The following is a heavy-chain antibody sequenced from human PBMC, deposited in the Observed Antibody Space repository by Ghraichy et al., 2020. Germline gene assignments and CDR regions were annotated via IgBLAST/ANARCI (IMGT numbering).Heavy chain of an antibody. D-gene: IGHD2-15*01. CDR1: GFTFSSYA. V-gene: IGHV3-23*01. CDR2: ISGSGGTT. J-gene: IGHJ4*02. Sequence: LSLTCVASGFTFSSYAMTWVRQAPGKGLEWVSTISGSGGTTFYADSLQGRFIISRDNSKKTLFLQMNSLRAEDAAVYYCAKDETTLATPFDSWGQGTLVTVSS. CDR3: AKDETTLATPFDS.